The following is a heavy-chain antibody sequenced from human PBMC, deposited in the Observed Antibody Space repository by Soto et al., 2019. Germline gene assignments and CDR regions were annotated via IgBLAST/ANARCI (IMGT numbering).Heavy chain of an antibody. D-gene: IGHD3-10*01. CDR3: ARDRGYDAFYYYYKALDV. Sequence: SLEVTSISFVVSLRIYNKNWVRQAPGKGLEWVSGSGGCSPYTLYAESVKGRFIISRVHAKNSVFLQMDSLRAEDTAVYYCARDRGYDAFYYYYKALDVWAQWRTV. V-gene: IGHV3-21*01. J-gene: IGHJ6*02. CDR1: VVSLRIYN. CDR2: SGGCSPYT.